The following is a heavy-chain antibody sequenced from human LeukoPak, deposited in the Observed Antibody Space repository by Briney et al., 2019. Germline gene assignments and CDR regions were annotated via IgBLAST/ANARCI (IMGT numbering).Heavy chain of an antibody. CDR2: ISGDGGST. Sequence: GGSLTLSCAASGFTFDVYAMLWVRQAPGRGLEWVSLISGDGGSTYYADSVKGRFTISRDNSKNSLYLQMNSLRTEDTALYYCAKDWGAYYDSSGFYSGDFDYWGQGTLVTVSS. V-gene: IGHV3-43*02. J-gene: IGHJ4*02. CDR1: GFTFDVYA. CDR3: AKDWGAYYDSSGFYSGDFDY. D-gene: IGHD3-22*01.